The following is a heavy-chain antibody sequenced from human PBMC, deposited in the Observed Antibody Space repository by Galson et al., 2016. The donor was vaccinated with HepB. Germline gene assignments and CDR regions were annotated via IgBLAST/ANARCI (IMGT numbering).Heavy chain of an antibody. J-gene: IGHJ4*02. CDR2: IHYSGST. D-gene: IGHD1-26*01. CDR3: ARGHWERLNFDY. Sequence: TLSLTCTVSGDSISSRGYYWSWIRPHPGKGLEWIRYIHYSGSTYYSPSLKSRVIVSLDTSKNQFSLKLGSVTAADTAVYFCARGHWERLNFDYWGQGTLITVAS. CDR1: GDSISSRGYY. V-gene: IGHV4-31*03.